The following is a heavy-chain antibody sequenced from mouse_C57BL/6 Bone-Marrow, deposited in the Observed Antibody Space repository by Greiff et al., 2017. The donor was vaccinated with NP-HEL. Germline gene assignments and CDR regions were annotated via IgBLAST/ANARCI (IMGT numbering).Heavy chain of an antibody. V-gene: IGHV1-61*01. D-gene: IGHD1-1*01. Sequence: VQLQQPGAELVRPGSSVKLSCKASGYTFTSYWMDWVKQRPGQGLEWIGNIYPSDSETHYNQKFKDKATLTVDKSSSTAYMQLSSLTSEDSAVYDRARRYCSSLYAIDYWGQGTSVTVSS. CDR2: IYPSDSET. CDR3: ARRYCSSLYAIDY. J-gene: IGHJ4*01. CDR1: GYTFTSYW.